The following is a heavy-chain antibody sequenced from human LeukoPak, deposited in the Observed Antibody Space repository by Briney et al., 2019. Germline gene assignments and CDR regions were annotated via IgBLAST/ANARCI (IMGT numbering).Heavy chain of an antibody. CDR1: GGSISSYY. Sequence: PSETLSLTCTVSGGSISSYYWSWIRQPPGKGLEWIGYIYYSGSTNYNPSLKSRVTISVDTSKNQFSLKLSSVTAADTAVYYCARERDFWSGYGMDVWSQGTTVTVSS. CDR3: ARERDFWSGYGMDV. CDR2: IYYSGST. J-gene: IGHJ6*02. D-gene: IGHD3-3*01. V-gene: IGHV4-59*12.